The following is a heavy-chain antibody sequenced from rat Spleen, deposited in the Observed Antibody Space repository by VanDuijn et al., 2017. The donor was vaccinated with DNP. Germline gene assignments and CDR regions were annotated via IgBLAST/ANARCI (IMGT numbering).Heavy chain of an antibody. V-gene: IGHV3-1*01. D-gene: IGHD1-12*02. J-gene: IGHJ2*01. CDR2: ISYSGST. Sequence: EVQLQESGPGLVKPSQSLSLTCSVTGYSITSNYWGWIRKFPGNKMEYIGHISYSGSTNYNPSLKSRFSITRDTSKNQFFLQLNSVTTEDTATYYCATEVYYYDGTSYYGDYWGQGVMVTVSS. CDR3: ATEVYYYDGTSYYGDY. CDR1: GYSITSNY.